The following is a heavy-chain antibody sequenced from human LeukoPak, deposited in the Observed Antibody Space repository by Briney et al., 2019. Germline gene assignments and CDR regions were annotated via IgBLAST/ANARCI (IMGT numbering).Heavy chain of an antibody. CDR1: GGSIRSYY. V-gene: IGHV4-59*08. J-gene: IGHJ2*01. Sequence: SETLSLTCSVSGGSIRSYYWSWIRQSPGKGLEWIGYIFYNGRTNYNPSLESRLTISVDTSKNQFSLKLTSVTDADTALYYCARHPTDHWYFDLWGRGTLVTISS. CDR3: ARHPTDHWYFDL. CDR2: IFYNGRT.